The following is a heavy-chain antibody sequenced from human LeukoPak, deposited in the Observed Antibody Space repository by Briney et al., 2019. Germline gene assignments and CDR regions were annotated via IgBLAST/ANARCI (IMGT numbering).Heavy chain of an antibody. Sequence: GGSLRLSCAASGFTFSDYYMTWIRQAPGKGLECVSYISTSGSTICYAGSVKGRFTISRDNAKNSLYLQMNSLRAEDTAVYYCARGQLTGDDELFDYWGQGTLVTVSS. CDR1: GFTFSDYY. CDR3: ARGQLTGDDELFDY. D-gene: IGHD7-27*01. J-gene: IGHJ4*02. CDR2: ISTSGSTI. V-gene: IGHV3-11*04.